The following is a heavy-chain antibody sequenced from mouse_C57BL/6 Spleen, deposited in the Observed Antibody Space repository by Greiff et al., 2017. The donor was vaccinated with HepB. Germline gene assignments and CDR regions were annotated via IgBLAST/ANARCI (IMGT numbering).Heavy chain of an antibody. D-gene: IGHD2-10*02. CDR3: ARRSMDYAMDY. Sequence: QVHVKQSGAELAKPGASVKLSCKASGYTFTSYWMHWVKQRPGQGLEWIGYINPSSGYTKYNQKFKDKATLTADKSSSTAYMQLSSLTYEDSAVYYCARRSMDYAMDYWGQGTSVTVSS. V-gene: IGHV1-7*01. CDR1: GYTFTSYW. CDR2: INPSSGYT. J-gene: IGHJ4*01.